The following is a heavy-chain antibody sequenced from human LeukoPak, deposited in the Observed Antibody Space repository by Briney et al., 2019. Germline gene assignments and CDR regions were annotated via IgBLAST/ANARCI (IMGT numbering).Heavy chain of an antibody. CDR3: ARSKIVYCSGGSCYPYYFDY. V-gene: IGHV1-3*01. J-gene: IGHJ4*02. Sequence: ASVKVSCKASGYTFTSYAMHWVRQAPGQRLEWMGWINAGNGNTKYSQKFQGRVTITRDTSASTAYMELSSLRSEDTAVYYCARSKIVYCSGGSCYPYYFDYWGQGTLVTVSS. CDR2: INAGNGNT. CDR1: GYTFTSYA. D-gene: IGHD2-15*01.